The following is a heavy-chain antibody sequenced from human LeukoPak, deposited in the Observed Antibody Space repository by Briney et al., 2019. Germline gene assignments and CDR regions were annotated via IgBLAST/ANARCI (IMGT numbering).Heavy chain of an antibody. Sequence: PSETLSLTCTVSGGSISSYYWSWIRQPPGKGLEWIGYIYYSGSTNYSPSLKSRVTISVDTSKNQFSLKLSSVTAADTAVYYCARHRGYYYDSSGYYYFDYWGQGTLVTVSS. V-gene: IGHV4-59*08. J-gene: IGHJ4*02. CDR2: IYYSGST. CDR3: ARHRGYYYDSSGYYYFDY. CDR1: GGSISSYY. D-gene: IGHD3-22*01.